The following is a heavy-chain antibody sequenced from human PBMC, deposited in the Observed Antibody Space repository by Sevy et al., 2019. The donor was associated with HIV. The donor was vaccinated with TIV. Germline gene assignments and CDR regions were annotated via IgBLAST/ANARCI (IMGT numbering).Heavy chain of an antibody. CDR1: GYSISSGYY. V-gene: IGHV4-38-2*01. CDR2: IYHSGST. Sequence: SETLSLTCAVSGYSISSGYYWGWIRQPPGKGLEWIGSIYHSGSTYYNPSLKSRVTISVDTSKNQFSLKLSSVTAADTAVYYCARLVGSGIHWFDPWGQGTLVTVSS. D-gene: IGHD3-10*01. J-gene: IGHJ5*02. CDR3: ARLVGSGIHWFDP.